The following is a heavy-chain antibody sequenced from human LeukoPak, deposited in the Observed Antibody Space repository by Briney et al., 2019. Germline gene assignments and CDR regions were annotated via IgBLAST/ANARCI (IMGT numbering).Heavy chain of an antibody. CDR3: ASGILWFGDRTPANYYYYGMDV. Sequence: SVKVSCKASGGTFSSYAISWVRQAPGQGLEWMRGIIPIFGTANYAQKFQGRVTITADESTSTAYMELSSLRSEDTAVYYCASGILWFGDRTPANYYYYGMDVWGQGTTVTVSS. CDR1: GGTFSSYA. CDR2: IIPIFGTA. J-gene: IGHJ6*02. V-gene: IGHV1-69*01. D-gene: IGHD3-10*01.